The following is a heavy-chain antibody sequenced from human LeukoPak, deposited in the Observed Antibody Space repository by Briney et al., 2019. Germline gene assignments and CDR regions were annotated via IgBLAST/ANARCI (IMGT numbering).Heavy chain of an antibody. CDR2: IYYSGST. J-gene: IGHJ4*02. D-gene: IGHD1-14*01. CDR1: GGSISSYY. V-gene: IGHV4-59*08. CDR3: ARHPPRGNTGLVFDF. Sequence: SETLSLTCTVSGGSISSYYWSWIRQPPGEGLEWIGYIYYSGSTKYNPSLTSRVTISVDTSRNQFSLELRSVTAADTAVYYCARHPPRGNTGLVFDFWGRGNLVTVSS.